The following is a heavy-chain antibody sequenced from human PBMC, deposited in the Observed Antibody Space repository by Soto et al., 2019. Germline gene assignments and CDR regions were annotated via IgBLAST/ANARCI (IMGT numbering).Heavy chain of an antibody. J-gene: IGHJ4*02. CDR1: GASIGTNNW. CDR2: VYHSGTT. V-gene: IGHV4-4*02. CDR3: AVPGDGDFYY. Sequence: QVQLQESGPGLVEPSGTLSLTCAVSGASIGTNNWWSWVRQPPGKGLEWIGEVYHSGTTNCNPSRKSRVTISIDNSNNQSSLRLTSMTAADTAVYYCAVPGDGDFYYWSQGTLVTVSS.